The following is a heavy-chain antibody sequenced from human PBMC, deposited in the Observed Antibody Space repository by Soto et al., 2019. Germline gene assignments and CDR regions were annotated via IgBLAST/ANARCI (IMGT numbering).Heavy chain of an antibody. J-gene: IGHJ3*02. Sequence: LRLSCTTSGFIFSDYGMNWVRQAPGKGLEWVSGITKTGRSTFLADSVKGRFTISRDKLKNIVYLQMNSLRLDDTALYYCTKDGDGYDFAFDSWGQGTMVTVSS. D-gene: IGHD5-12*01. CDR2: ITKTGRST. CDR1: GFIFSDYG. CDR3: TKDGDGYDFAFDS. V-gene: IGHV3-23*01.